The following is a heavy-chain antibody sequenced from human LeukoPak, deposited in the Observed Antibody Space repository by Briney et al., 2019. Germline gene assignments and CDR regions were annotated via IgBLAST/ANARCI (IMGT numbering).Heavy chain of an antibody. Sequence: PGGSLRLSCAAPGFTFSSYGMHWVRQAPGKGLEWVAFIRYDGSNKYYADSVKGRFTISRDNSKNTLYLQMNSLRAEDTAVYYCARESHSSGNYYDSSGYSSWGQGTLVTVSS. V-gene: IGHV3-30*02. CDR2: IRYDGSNK. CDR1: GFTFSSYG. D-gene: IGHD3-22*01. CDR3: ARESHSSGNYYDSSGYSS. J-gene: IGHJ5*02.